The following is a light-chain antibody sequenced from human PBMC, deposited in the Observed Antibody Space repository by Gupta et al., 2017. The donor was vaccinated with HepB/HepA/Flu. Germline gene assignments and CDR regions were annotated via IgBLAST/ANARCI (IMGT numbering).Light chain of an antibody. CDR2: DAS. J-gene: IGKJ1*01. CDR3: RQRNDWPRT. CDR1: QCFSYY. V-gene: IGKV3-11*01. Sequence: DIVLTQSPATLSLSPGERATLSCRASQCFSYYVAWYQQKPGQAPRLLIYDASRMATGVPARFSRSGSGTDFTLLISSLEPEDFAVYYCRQRNDWPRTFGQGTKMEI.